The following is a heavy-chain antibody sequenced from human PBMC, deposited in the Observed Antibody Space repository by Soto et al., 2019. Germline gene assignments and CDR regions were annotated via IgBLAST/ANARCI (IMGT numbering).Heavy chain of an antibody. J-gene: IGHJ5*01. CDR2: ISSSGHMT. Sequence: VQLVESGGGLVRPGGSLSLSCAASGFGFTFSNYYMNWIRQSPGKGLEWVASISSSGHMTFYAPSVNGRFTISSDNWINSLYLQMNSLTVEDTGVYFCAGTYGAADSWGPGTLVTVSS. V-gene: IGHV3-11*04. D-gene: IGHD2-8*01. CDR1: GFGFTFSNYY. CDR3: AGTYGAADS.